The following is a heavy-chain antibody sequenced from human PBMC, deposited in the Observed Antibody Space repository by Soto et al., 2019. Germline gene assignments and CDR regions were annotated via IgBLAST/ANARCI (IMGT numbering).Heavy chain of an antibody. CDR2: IYYSGST. CDR1: GGSISSSSYY. V-gene: IGHV4-39*02. Sequence: SETLSLTCTVSGGSISSSSYYWGWIRQPPGKGLEWIGSIYYSGSTYYNPSLKSRVTISVDTSKNQFSLKLSSVTAADTAVYYCAREGPTYAPDDWGQGPLVTLSS. J-gene: IGHJ4*02. CDR3: AREGPTYAPDD. D-gene: IGHD2-2*01.